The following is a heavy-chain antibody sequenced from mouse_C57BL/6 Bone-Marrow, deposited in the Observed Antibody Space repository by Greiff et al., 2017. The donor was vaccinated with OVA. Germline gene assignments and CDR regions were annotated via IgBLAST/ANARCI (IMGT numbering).Heavy chain of an antibody. Sequence: GGGLVQPKGSLKLSCAASGFTFNTFAMHWVRQAPGKGLEWAARIRSKSSNYATYYADSVKDRFTISRDDSQSMLYLQMNNLKTEDTAMYYCVREKGYDYDWYFDVWGTGTTVTVSS. CDR3: VREKGYDYDWYFDV. J-gene: IGHJ1*03. D-gene: IGHD2-4*01. CDR1: GFTFNTFA. V-gene: IGHV10-3*01. CDR2: IRSKSSNYAT.